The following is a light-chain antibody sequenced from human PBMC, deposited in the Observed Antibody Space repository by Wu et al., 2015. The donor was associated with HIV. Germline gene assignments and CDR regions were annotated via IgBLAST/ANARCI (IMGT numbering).Light chain of an antibody. CDR3: QQYGNSPYT. CDR2: GAF. Sequence: EVVLTQSPDTLSLSPGERATLSCRASQSFSSSYLAWYQQKPGQAPRLLMYGAFNRATAIPDRFSGSGSGTDFTLTISRLEPEDFAVYYCQQYGNSPYTFGQGTKLEIK. J-gene: IGKJ2*01. CDR1: QSFSSSY. V-gene: IGKV3-20*01.